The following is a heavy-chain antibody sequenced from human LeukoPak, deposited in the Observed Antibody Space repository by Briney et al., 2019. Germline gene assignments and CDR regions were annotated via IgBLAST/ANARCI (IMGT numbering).Heavy chain of an antibody. CDR3: ARDYADYVGFFFFDH. D-gene: IGHD4-17*01. Sequence: GGSLRLSCAASGFAFTNYAMNWVRLAPGKGLEWVSSISDSGGSTYYADSAKGRFTISRGNSKNTLYLQMDSLRAEDTAVYYCARDYADYVGFFFFDHWGQGTLVTVSS. V-gene: IGHV3-23*01. CDR1: GFAFTNYA. J-gene: IGHJ4*02. CDR2: ISDSGGST.